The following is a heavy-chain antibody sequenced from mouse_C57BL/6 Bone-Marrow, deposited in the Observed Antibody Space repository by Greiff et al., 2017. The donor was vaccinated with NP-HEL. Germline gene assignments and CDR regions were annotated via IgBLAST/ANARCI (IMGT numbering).Heavy chain of an antibody. V-gene: IGHV1-53*01. J-gene: IGHJ3*01. CDR2: INPSNGGT. D-gene: IGHD2-1*01. Sequence: QVQLQQPGTELVKPGASVKLSCKASGYTFTSYWMHWVKQRPGQGLEWIGNINPSNGGTKYTEKFKSKATLTVDKSSSTAYMQLSSLTSEDSSVYSCARSRNYPPFAYWGQGTLVTVSA. CDR3: ARSRNYPPFAY. CDR1: GYTFTSYW.